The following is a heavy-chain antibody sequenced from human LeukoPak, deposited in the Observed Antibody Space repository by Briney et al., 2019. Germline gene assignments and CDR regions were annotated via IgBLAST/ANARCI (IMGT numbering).Heavy chain of an antibody. CDR2: IYTSENT. CDR1: GGYIGSYY. CDR3: AREGDYGDYSKSFYYMDV. V-gene: IGHV4-4*07. Sequence: SETLSLTCTVSGGYIGSYYWSWIRQPAGKGLEWIGRIYTSENTDYNPSLKSRVTMSVDMSTSQFSLRLTSVTAADTAVYYCAREGDYGDYSKSFYYMDVWGKGTTVTVSS. J-gene: IGHJ6*03. D-gene: IGHD4-17*01.